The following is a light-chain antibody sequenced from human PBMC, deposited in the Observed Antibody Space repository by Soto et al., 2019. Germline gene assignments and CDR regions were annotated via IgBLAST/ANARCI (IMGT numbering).Light chain of an antibody. V-gene: IGKV3-11*01. CDR3: RQRYNWPPLT. CDR1: QTVGSF. Sequence: EIVLTQSPATLSLSPGERATLSCRASQTVGSFLAWYQHKPGQAPRLLIYNTSKRANGIPARFSGSGSGTDFTLTISSLEPEDFAVYYCRQRYNWPPLTFGGGTKVEMK. CDR2: NTS. J-gene: IGKJ4*01.